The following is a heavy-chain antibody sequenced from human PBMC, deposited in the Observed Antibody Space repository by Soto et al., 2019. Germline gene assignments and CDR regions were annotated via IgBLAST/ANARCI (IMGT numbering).Heavy chain of an antibody. CDR2: INHSGST. CDR1: GGSFSGYY. Sequence: TLSLTCAVYGGSFSGYYWSWIRQPPGKGLEWIGEINHSGSTNYNPSLKSRVTISVDTSKNQFSLKLSSVTAADTAVYYCASYGSGSYYKLPRRAWFDPWGQGTLVTVSS. V-gene: IGHV4-34*01. CDR3: ASYGSGSYYKLPRRAWFDP. D-gene: IGHD3-10*01. J-gene: IGHJ5*02.